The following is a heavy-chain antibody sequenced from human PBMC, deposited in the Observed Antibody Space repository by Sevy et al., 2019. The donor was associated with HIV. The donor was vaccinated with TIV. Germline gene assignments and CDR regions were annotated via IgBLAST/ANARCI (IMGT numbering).Heavy chain of an antibody. CDR3: ASATYCSSTSCFQHDAFDI. CDR2: ISGSGGST. CDR1: GFTFSSYA. J-gene: IGHJ3*02. D-gene: IGHD2-2*01. Sequence: GGSLRLSCAASGFTFSSYAMSWVRQAPGKGLEWVSAISGSGGSTYYVDSVKGRFTISRDNSKNTLYLQMNSLRAEDTAVYYCASATYCSSTSCFQHDAFDIWGQGTMVTVSS. V-gene: IGHV3-23*01.